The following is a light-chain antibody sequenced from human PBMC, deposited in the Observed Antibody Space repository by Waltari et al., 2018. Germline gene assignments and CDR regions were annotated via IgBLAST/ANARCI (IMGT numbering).Light chain of an antibody. Sequence: DIVMTQSLDSLTMSLGERVTINCKSSQSLLYKSNNKNYLAWYQEKLGQAPKLLIYWASTRESGVPNRFSGSGSGTDFTLTISGLQAEDVAVYYCQQYYSSPYSFGQGTKVEIK. CDR3: QQYYSSPYS. J-gene: IGKJ2*03. V-gene: IGKV4-1*01. CDR2: WAS. CDR1: QSLLYKSNNKNY.